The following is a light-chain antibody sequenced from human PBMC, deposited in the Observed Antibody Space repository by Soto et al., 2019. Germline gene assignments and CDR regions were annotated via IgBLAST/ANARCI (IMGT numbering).Light chain of an antibody. CDR2: WGS. CDR1: QSLLHITGYNY. CDR3: MQALQTPWT. Sequence: DVVMTQTPLSLSVAPGQPASISCKSSQSLLHITGYNYLDWYLQKPGQSPQLLIYWGSNRASGVPDRLSGSGSGTDFTLKISRVEDEDVGVYYCMQALQTPWTSG. J-gene: IGKJ1*01. V-gene: IGKV2-28*01.